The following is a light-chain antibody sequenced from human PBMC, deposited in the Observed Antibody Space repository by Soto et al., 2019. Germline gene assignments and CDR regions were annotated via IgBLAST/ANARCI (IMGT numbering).Light chain of an antibody. J-gene: IGKJ4*01. V-gene: IGKV3-11*01. CDR2: DAS. CDR3: QRRSNWPPVL. CDR1: QSVSSY. Sequence: EIVLTQSPATLSLSPGERATLSCRASQSVSSYLAWYQQKPGQAPRLLIYDASNRATGIPARFSGSGSGTDFTLTIGSLEPEDFAVYYCQRRSNWPPVLLGGGTKGDIK.